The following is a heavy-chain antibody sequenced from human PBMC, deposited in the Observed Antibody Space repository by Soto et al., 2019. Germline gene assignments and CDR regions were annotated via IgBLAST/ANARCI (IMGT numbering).Heavy chain of an antibody. J-gene: IGHJ4*02. CDR1: GFAFSNYE. V-gene: IGHV3-48*03. D-gene: IGHD3-3*02. CDR2: ISLSGSTI. CDR3: AKGAFSASPNFFDY. Sequence: EVQLVESGGGLVQPGGSLRLSCAASGFAFSNYEMNWVRQAPGKGLEWVSYISLSGSTIYYADSVKGRFTISRDDAKNSLYLEMDRLRAGGTAVYYCAKGAFSASPNFFDYWGQGTLVTVSS.